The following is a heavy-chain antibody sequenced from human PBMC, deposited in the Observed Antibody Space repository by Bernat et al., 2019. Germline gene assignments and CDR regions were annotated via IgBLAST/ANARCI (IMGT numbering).Heavy chain of an antibody. CDR3: TREDLHDFWSGYYYYFDY. D-gene: IGHD3-3*01. CDR2: IRSKAYGGTT. J-gene: IGHJ4*02. Sequence: EVQLVESGGGLVQPGRSLRLSCTASGFTFGDYAMSWVRQAPGKGLEWVGFIRSKAYGGTTEYAASVKGRFTISRDDSKSIAYLQMNSLKTEDTAVYYCTREDLHDFWSGYYYYFDYWGQGTLVTVSS. V-gene: IGHV3-49*04. CDR1: GFTFGDYA.